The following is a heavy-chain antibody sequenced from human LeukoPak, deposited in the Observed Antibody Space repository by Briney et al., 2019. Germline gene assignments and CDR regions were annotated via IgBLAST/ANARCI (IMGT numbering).Heavy chain of an antibody. V-gene: IGHV4-34*01. J-gene: IGHJ4*02. Sequence: KLSETLSLTCAVYGGSFSGYYWSWIRQPPGKGLEWIGEINHSGSTNYNPSLKSRVTISVDTSKNQFSLKLSSVTAADTAVYYCASLDLAAAGSGFDYWGQGTLVTVSS. CDR2: INHSGST. CDR1: GGSFSGYY. D-gene: IGHD6-13*01. CDR3: ASLDLAAAGSGFDY.